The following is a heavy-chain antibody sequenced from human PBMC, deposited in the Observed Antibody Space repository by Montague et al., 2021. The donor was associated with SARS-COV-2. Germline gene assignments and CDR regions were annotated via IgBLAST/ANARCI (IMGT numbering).Heavy chain of an antibody. CDR2: IKQDGSEQ. CDR1: GFTFSTFW. D-gene: IGHD3-22*01. J-gene: IGHJ4*02. Sequence: SLRLSGAASGFTFSTFWMTWVRQVPGKGLEWVANIKQDGSEQYYVDSVKGRFTISRDNAKNSLYLQLDSLRAEDTAVYYCARGYDSSGYQYWGQGTLVTVSS. CDR3: ARGYDSSGYQY. V-gene: IGHV3-7*05.